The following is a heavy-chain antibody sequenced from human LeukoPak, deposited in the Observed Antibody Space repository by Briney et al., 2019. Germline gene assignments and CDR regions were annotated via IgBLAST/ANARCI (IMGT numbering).Heavy chain of an antibody. CDR2: IYISGST. J-gene: IGHJ4*02. Sequence: PSETLSLTCSVSGGSLNTYYWSWIRQPAGKGLEWIGRIYISGSTNYNPSLKSRVTISVDTSKNQFSLKLSSVTAADTAVYYCARHAQWLAVASDWGQGTLVTVSS. V-gene: IGHV4-4*07. D-gene: IGHD6-19*01. CDR1: GGSLNTYY. CDR3: ARHAQWLAVASD.